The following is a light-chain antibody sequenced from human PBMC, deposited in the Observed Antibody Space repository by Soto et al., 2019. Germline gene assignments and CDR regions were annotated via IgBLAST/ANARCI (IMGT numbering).Light chain of an antibody. CDR3: QQYNSYPLT. Sequence: DIQMTQSPSTLSASVGDRVTITCRASQSISTWLAWYQRKPGKAPNLLIYRASSLESGVPSRFSGSGSGTEFPLTISSLQPDDFATYYCQQYNSYPLTFGPGTIVDIK. CDR2: RAS. V-gene: IGKV1-5*03. CDR1: QSISTW. J-gene: IGKJ3*01.